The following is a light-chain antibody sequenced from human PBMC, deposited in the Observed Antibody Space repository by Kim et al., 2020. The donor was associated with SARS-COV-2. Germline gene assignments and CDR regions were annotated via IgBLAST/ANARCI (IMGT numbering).Light chain of an antibody. Sequence: EIVMTQSPDTLSVSPGERATLSCRASQSVNNNFAWFQQKPGQAPRLLIYGATIRARGIPDRFSGSGSGTEFSLTISSLQSEDFADYYCQQYNSWPYTFGQGTKLEI. J-gene: IGKJ2*01. CDR3: QQYNSWPYT. V-gene: IGKV3-15*01. CDR2: GAT. CDR1: QSVNNN.